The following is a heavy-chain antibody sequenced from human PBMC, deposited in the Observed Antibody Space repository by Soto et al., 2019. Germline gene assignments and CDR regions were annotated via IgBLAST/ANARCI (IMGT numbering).Heavy chain of an antibody. CDR2: IYSTGSS. CDR1: GGSISSGNYY. D-gene: IGHD5-18*01. CDR3: ARDGIQLWLSGWDLFDA. V-gene: IGHV4-30-4*01. J-gene: IGHJ5*02. Sequence: SETLSLTCTVSGGSISSGNYYRSWIRQSPGKGLEWIGYIYSTGSSYYNPSLRSRVSMSVDTSKNQFSLNLSSVTAADADVYFCARDGIQLWLSGWDLFDAWGQGTLVTVSS.